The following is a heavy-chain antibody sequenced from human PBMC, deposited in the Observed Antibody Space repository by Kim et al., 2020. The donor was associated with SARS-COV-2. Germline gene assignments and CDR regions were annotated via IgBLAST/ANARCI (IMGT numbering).Heavy chain of an antibody. J-gene: IGHJ4*02. CDR3: ARHTTSITRVRGVFDY. D-gene: IGHD3-10*01. CDR2: ISHDGSNK. V-gene: IGHV3-30*04. CDR1: GFTFSSYS. Sequence: GGSLRLSCAASGFTFSSYSMHGVRQAPGKGLEWVAVISHDGSNKTYADSVNGRCTISRDKSKNTLYLQMNSLRAEDTAVYYCARHTTSITRVRGVFDYWGQGTLVTVSS.